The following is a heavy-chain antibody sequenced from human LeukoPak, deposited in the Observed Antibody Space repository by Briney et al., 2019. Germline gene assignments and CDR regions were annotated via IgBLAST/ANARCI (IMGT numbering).Heavy chain of an antibody. V-gene: IGHV3-72*01. CDR3: ARVPYDSGSYYNDY. CDR2: IRNRANSYTT. CDR1: GFTFSDHY. D-gene: IGHD3-10*01. Sequence: GGSLRLSCAASGFTFSDHYMDWVRQAPGKGLDWVGRIRNRANSYTTEYAASVKGRFTFSRDDSKNSLYLQMNSLKIDDTAVYYCARVPYDSGSYYNDYWGQGTLVTVSS. J-gene: IGHJ4*02.